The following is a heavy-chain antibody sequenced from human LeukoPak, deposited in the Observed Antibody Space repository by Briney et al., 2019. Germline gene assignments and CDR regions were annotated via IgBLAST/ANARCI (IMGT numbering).Heavy chain of an antibody. V-gene: IGHV4-59*01. CDR1: GGSIKSYY. J-gene: IGHJ4*02. Sequence: NPSETLSLTCTVSGGSIKSYYWSWIRQPPGQGLEWLGYIYYTGSTNYNPSLKPRVTISVDTSKNQFSLKLTSVTAADTAVYYCARVGDWNDLVYWGQGTLVTISS. CDR3: ARVGDWNDLVY. D-gene: IGHD1-1*01. CDR2: IYYTGST.